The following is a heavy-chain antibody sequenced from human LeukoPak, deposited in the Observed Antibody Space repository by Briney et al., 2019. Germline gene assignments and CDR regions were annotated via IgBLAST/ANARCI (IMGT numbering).Heavy chain of an antibody. CDR1: GYTFTGYY. CDR2: INPNSGGT. CDR3: ARDMLRGVINY. V-gene: IGHV1-2*02. D-gene: IGHD3-10*01. J-gene: IGHJ4*02. Sequence: ASVKVSCKASGYTFTGYYMHWVRQAPGQGLEWMGWINPNSGGTIYAQKFQGRVTMTRDTSISTAYMELSRLRSDDTAVYYCARDMLRGVINYWGQGTLVTVSS.